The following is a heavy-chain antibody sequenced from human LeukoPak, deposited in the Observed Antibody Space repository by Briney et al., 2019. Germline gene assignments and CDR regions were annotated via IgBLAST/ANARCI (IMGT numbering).Heavy chain of an antibody. Sequence: GGSLRLSCAASGFTFSSHAMHWVRQAPGKGLEWVAVISYDGSNKYYADSVKGRFTISRDNSKNTLYLQMNSLRAEDTAVYYCARDSEGRYFDWLPSWYDAFDIWGQGTMVTVSS. D-gene: IGHD3-9*01. J-gene: IGHJ3*02. CDR2: ISYDGSNK. V-gene: IGHV3-30*04. CDR1: GFTFSSHA. CDR3: ARDSEGRYFDWLPSWYDAFDI.